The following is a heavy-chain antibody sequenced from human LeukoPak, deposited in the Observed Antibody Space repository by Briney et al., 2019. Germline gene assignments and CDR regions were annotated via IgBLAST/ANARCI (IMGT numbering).Heavy chain of an antibody. Sequence: PGGSLRLSCAASGFTFSSYAMHWVRQAPGKGLEWVAVISYDGSNKYYADSVKGRFTISRDNSKNTLYLQMNSLRAEDTAVYYCAKDTIVVVPAADAFDIWGQGTMVTVSS. CDR2: ISYDGSNK. CDR3: AKDTIVVVPAADAFDI. D-gene: IGHD2-2*01. J-gene: IGHJ3*02. CDR1: GFTFSSYA. V-gene: IGHV3-30-3*01.